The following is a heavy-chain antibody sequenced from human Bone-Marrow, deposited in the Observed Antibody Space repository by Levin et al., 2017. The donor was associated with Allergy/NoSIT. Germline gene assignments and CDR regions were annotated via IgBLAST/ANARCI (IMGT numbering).Heavy chain of an antibody. CDR3: VKDISVSIGADFDY. CDR2: ISGTGGST. Sequence: ASVKVSCSASGFTFDRCALHWVRQAPGKGPEHVSAISGTGGSTYYAGTVKGRFSISRDKSNNMLYLQMNSLRPDDTAIYYCVKDISVSIGADFDYWGRGTLVTVSS. V-gene: IGHV3-64D*06. CDR1: GFTFDRCA. J-gene: IGHJ4*02. D-gene: IGHD3-16*01.